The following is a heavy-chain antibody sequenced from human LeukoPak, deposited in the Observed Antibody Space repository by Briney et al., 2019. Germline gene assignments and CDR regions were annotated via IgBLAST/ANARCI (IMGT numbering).Heavy chain of an antibody. D-gene: IGHD6-19*01. CDR2: ISGDGGST. Sequence: GGSLRLSCAAPGFIFDNYAIHWVRQAPGKGLEWVSLISGDGGSTFYADSVRGRFTISRDNTRKSLSLQMSSLRSEDTALYYCARGSETSGWYDYWGQGTLVTVSS. V-gene: IGHV3-43*02. CDR1: GFIFDNYA. J-gene: IGHJ4*02. CDR3: ARGSETSGWYDY.